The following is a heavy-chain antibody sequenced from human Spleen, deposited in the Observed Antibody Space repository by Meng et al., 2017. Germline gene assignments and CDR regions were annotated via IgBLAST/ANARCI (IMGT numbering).Heavy chain of an antibody. D-gene: IGHD6-19*01. CDR3: ARGDSGWYTGWDWFDP. J-gene: IGHJ5*02. V-gene: IGHV4-34*01. CDR1: GGSFSGYD. CDR2: INHSGST. Sequence: QRKLRQWCAGRLTPAETMSLTCACYGGSFSGYDSSWIRQPPGKGLEWIGEINHSGSTNYNPSLKSRVTISVDTSKNQFSLKLSSVTAADTAVYYCARGDSGWYTGWDWFDPWGQGTLVTVSS.